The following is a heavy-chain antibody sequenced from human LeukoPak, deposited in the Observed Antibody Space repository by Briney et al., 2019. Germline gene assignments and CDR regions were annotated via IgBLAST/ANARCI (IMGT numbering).Heavy chain of an antibody. V-gene: IGHV1-46*01. CDR3: SVVPAAIVY. Sequence: ASVKVSCKASGYSFTDYYMHWVRQAPGQGLEWMGIINPSGGSTSYAQKFQGRVTMTRDTSTSTVYMELSSLRSEDTAVYYCSVVPAAIVYWGQGTLVTVSS. J-gene: IGHJ4*02. CDR2: INPSGGST. CDR1: GYSFTDYY. D-gene: IGHD2-2*01.